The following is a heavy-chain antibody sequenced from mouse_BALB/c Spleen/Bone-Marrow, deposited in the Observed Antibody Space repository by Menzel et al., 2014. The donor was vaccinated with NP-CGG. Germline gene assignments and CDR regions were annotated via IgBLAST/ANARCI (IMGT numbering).Heavy chain of an antibody. D-gene: IGHD1-1*01. J-gene: IGHJ3*01. CDR1: GYTFTSYW. CDR3: ARRAYGGGFGFAY. CDR2: INPSIDYT. V-gene: IGHV1-7*01. Sequence: VQLQQSGAELAKPGASLKMSCKASGYTFTSYWMHWVKQRPGQGLEWIGYINPSIDYTEYNQKFKDKATSIADKSSSTDFMQLSSLTSEDSAVYYCARRAYGGGFGFAYWGQGTLVTVAA.